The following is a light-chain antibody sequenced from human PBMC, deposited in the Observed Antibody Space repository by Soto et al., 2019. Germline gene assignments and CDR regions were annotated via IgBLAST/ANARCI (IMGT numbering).Light chain of an antibody. J-gene: IGKJ5*01. CDR3: MQSTQLPPT. V-gene: IGKV2D-29*02. CDR1: QSLLHITGETF. Sequence: DIVMTQSPLSLPVTPGQPASISCKSSQSLLHITGETFLFWYLQKPGQSPQLLIYEVSTRVSGVPDRFSGSGSGTDFTLEISRVETDDVGIYYCMQSTQLPPTFGQGRRLEI. CDR2: EVS.